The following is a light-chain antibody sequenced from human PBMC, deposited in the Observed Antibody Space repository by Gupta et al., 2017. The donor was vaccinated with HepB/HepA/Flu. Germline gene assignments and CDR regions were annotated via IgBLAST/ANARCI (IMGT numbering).Light chain of an antibody. CDR2: DAS. CDR1: LSVSSY. J-gene: IGKJ4*01. CDR3: QQRFNGEPPST. Sequence: DIVLTQSPATLSLSPGERATLSCRGSLSVSSYLAWYQQKPSQAPRLLIYDASNRATGIPARFSGSGDGTDVTLTIRSRVTEDFEVYYCQQRFNGEPPSTFGRGTRLEMK. V-gene: IGKV3-11*01.